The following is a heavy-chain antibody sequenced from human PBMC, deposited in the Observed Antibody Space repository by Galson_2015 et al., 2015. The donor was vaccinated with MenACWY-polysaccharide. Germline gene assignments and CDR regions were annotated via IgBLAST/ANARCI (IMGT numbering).Heavy chain of an antibody. J-gene: IGHJ5*02. Sequence: SLRLSCAASGFTFTSYAMSWVRQAPGKGLEWVSAIRSSGTNTYYADSVEGRFTISRGNSKNTLYLQMNSLRAEDTAVYYCAKDSTDFWSVAGRFDHWGQGTLVTVSS. CDR1: GFTFTSYA. CDR3: AKDSTDFWSVAGRFDH. CDR2: IRSSGTNT. V-gene: IGHV3-23*01. D-gene: IGHD3-3*01.